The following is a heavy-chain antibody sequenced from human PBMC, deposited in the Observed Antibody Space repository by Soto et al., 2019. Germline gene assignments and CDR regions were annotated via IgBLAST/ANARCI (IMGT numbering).Heavy chain of an antibody. CDR3: AKSQDSRYDFWSTSY. CDR1: GXTFSSYA. V-gene: IGHV3-23*01. J-gene: IGHJ4*02. D-gene: IGHD3-3*01. CDR2: ISGSGGST. Sequence: GSLRLSCAASGXTFSSYAMSWVRQAPGKGLEWVSAISGSGGSTYYADSVKGRFTISRDNSKNTLYLQMNSLRAEDTAVYYCAKSQDSRYDFWSTSYWGQGTLVTVSS.